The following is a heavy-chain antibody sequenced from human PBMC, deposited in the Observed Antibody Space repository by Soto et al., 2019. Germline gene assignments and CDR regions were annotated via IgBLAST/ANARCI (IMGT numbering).Heavy chain of an antibody. J-gene: IGHJ4*01. CDR2: IKSKIDGGTT. CDR3: TTDSLFTGQLVRMDN. V-gene: IGHV3-15*07. CDR1: GFTFSDAW. Sequence: GGSLRLSCAASGFTFSDAWINWDRQAPRKRQEWVGRIKSKIDGGTTDFAAPEKGRCAISRDDSRDMVYMEMYSLKTDDTAVYYCTTDSLFTGQLVRMDNWGHGTLVTVSS. D-gene: IGHD3-9*01.